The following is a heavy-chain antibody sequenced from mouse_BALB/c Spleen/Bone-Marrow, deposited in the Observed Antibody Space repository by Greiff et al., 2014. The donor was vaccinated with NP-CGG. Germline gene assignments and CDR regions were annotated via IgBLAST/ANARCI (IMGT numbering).Heavy chain of an antibody. Sequence: DVMLVESGGGLVQPGGSMKLSCVASGFTFSNYWMNWVRQSPEKGLEWVAEIRLKSNNYATHYAESVKGRFTISRDDSKSSVYLQMNNLRAEDTGIYYCTRNWDVYYFDYWGQGTTLTVSS. CDR2: IRLKSNNYAT. CDR3: TRNWDVYYFDY. D-gene: IGHD4-1*02. CDR1: GFTFSNYW. J-gene: IGHJ2*01. V-gene: IGHV6-6*02.